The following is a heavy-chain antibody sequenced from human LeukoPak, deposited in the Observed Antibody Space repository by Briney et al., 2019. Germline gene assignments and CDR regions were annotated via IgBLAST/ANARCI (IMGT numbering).Heavy chain of an antibody. V-gene: IGHV3-7*05. Sequence: GGSLRLSCAASGFTFSNYWMSWVRQAPGKGLEWVANIKQDGSEKYYVDSVKGRFTISRDNAKNSLYLHVNSLRAEDTAVYYCARDGAAGLRFNWFDPWGQGTLVTVSS. D-gene: IGHD3-3*01. CDR1: GFTFSNYW. J-gene: IGHJ5*02. CDR3: ARDGAAGLRFNWFDP. CDR2: IKQDGSEK.